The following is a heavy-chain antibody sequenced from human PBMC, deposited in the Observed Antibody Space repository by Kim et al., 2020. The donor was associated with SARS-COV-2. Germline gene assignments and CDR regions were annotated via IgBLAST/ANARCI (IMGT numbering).Heavy chain of an antibody. CDR2: INPSGGST. J-gene: IGHJ3*02. CDR3: ASTLIPGATDGAFDI. D-gene: IGHD1-26*01. CDR1: GYTFTSYY. Sequence: ASVKVSCKASGYTFTSYYMHWVRQAPGQGLEWMGIINPSGGSTSYAQKFQGRVTMTRDTSTSTVYMELSSLRSEDTAVYYCASTLIPGATDGAFDIWGQGTMVTVSS. V-gene: IGHV1-46*01.